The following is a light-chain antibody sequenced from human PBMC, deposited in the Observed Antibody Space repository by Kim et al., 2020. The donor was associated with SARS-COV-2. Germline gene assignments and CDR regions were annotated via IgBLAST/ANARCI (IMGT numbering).Light chain of an antibody. J-gene: IGKJ4*01. CDR2: GSS. CDR1: QAIRND. Sequence: LAASVGDRVTITCRASQAIRNDLVWFQQTPGKAPKRLIYGSSYLHSWAPSRFSGSGSETEFTLTISSLQPEDFATYYCLQHNSAPFTFGGGTRVEI. V-gene: IGKV1-17*01. CDR3: LQHNSAPFT.